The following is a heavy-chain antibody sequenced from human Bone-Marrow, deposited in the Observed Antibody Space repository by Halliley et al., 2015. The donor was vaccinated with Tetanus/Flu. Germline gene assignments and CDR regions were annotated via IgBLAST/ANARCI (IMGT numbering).Heavy chain of an antibody. V-gene: IGHV3-48*03. D-gene: IGHD2-15*01. Sequence: NSGSTLYYAGSVKGRFTISRDNAKNSLYLQMNSLRAEDTAVYYCARGGGGGGCYAPYCYGMDVWGQGTTVTVSS. J-gene: IGHJ6*02. CDR3: ARGGGGGGCYAPYCYGMDV. CDR2: NSGSTL.